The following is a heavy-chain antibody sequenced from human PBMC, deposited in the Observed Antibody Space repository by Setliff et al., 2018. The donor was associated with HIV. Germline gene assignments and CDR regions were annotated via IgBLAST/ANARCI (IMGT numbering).Heavy chain of an antibody. CDR3: ARGIQWSSAWYGY. D-gene: IGHD6-19*01. V-gene: IGHV1-2*06. Sequence: ASVKVSCKASGYIFTGYYIHWVRQAPGQGLEWMGRLNPNSGGPSYAQKFQGRVTMTRDTSISVADMELSGLRSDDTAVYFCARGIQWSSAWYGYWGQGALVTVSS. CDR1: GYIFTGYY. CDR2: LNPNSGGP. J-gene: IGHJ4*02.